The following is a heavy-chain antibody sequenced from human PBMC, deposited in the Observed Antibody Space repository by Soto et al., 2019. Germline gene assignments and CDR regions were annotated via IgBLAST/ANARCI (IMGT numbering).Heavy chain of an antibody. V-gene: IGHV1-18*04. D-gene: IGHD3-3*01. CDR3: ARDGFITIFGVAMGVWFDP. J-gene: IGHJ5*02. Sequence: VKVSCKASGYTFTSYGISWVRQAPGQGLEWMGWISAYNGNTNYAQKLQGRVTMTTDTSTSTAYMELRSLRSDDTAVYYCARDGFITIFGVAMGVWFDPWGQGTLVTVSS. CDR2: ISAYNGNT. CDR1: GYTFTSYG.